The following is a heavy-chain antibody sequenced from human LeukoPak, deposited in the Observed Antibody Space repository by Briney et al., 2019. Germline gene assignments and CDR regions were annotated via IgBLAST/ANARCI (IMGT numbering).Heavy chain of an antibody. Sequence: SLRLSCAASGFTFSTYAMHWVRQAPGKGLEWVSVIAFDGSKKYYADSVTGRFTISRDNSKNTLYLQMNSLRPEDTAVYYCARGNSVSYYYYGLDVWGQGTTVTVSS. J-gene: IGHJ6*02. D-gene: IGHD5/OR15-5a*01. CDR1: GFTFSTYA. CDR3: ARGNSVSYYYYGLDV. V-gene: IGHV3-30*04. CDR2: IAFDGSKK.